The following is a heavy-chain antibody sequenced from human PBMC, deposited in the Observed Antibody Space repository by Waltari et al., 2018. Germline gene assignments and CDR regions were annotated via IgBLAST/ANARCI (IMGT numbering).Heavy chain of an antibody. J-gene: IGHJ4*02. D-gene: IGHD5-12*01. CDR1: GYTFTGYY. Sequence: QVQLVQSGAEVKKPGASVKVSCKASGYTFTGYYMHWVRQAPGQGLEWMGWINPNRGGTNYAQKFQGRVTMTRDTSISTAYMELSRLRSDDTAVYYCARGHSGYDFDYWGQGTLVTVSS. CDR3: ARGHSGYDFDY. V-gene: IGHV1-2*02. CDR2: INPNRGGT.